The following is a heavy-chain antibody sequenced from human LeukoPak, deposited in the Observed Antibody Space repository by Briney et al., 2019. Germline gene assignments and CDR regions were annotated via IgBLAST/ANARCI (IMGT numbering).Heavy chain of an antibody. D-gene: IGHD1-1*01. CDR3: ARRRTTGDFDY. J-gene: IGHJ4*02. CDR1: GDSVSSNSAA. CDR2: TYYRSKWYN. V-gene: IGHV6-1*01. Sequence: SQTLSLTCAISGDSVSSNSAAWHWIRQSPSRGVELLGRTYYRSKWYNDYAESVKSRITINPDTYRNQFSLQLNSVTPEDTAMYYCARRRTTGDFDYWGQGTLVTVSS.